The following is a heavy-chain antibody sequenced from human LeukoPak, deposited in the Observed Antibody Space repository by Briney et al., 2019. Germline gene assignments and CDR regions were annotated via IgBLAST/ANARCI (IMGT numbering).Heavy chain of an antibody. Sequence: GGSLRLSCAASGFTFSSYAMHWVRQAPGKGLEWMGRFDPEDGETIYAQKFQGRVTMTADTSTDTVYMELSSLRSEDTAVYYCATEGKMVRGVYTDYWGQGTLVTVSS. CDR2: FDPEDGET. CDR1: GFTFSSYA. J-gene: IGHJ4*02. V-gene: IGHV1-24*01. CDR3: ATEGKMVRGVYTDY. D-gene: IGHD3-10*01.